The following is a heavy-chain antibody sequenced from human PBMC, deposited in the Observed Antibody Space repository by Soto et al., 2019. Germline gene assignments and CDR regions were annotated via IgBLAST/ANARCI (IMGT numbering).Heavy chain of an antibody. CDR2: ISYSGTT. J-gene: IGHJ4*02. CDR3: ARRYGSAIDY. D-gene: IGHD1-26*01. CDR1: GGSISSGNYY. Sequence: SETLSLTCTVSGGSISSGNYYWSWIRQPPGKGLEWIGFISYSGTTHYSASLRSRVSLSVDTSKNQFSLDLSSVTAADTAVYYCARRYGSAIDYWGQGTLVTV. V-gene: IGHV4-30-4*01.